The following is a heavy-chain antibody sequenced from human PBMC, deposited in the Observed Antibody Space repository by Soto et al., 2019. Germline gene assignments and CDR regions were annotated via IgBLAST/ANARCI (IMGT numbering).Heavy chain of an antibody. V-gene: IGHV4-59*01. J-gene: IGHJ4*02. CDR2: IYYSGST. Sequence: QVQLQESGPGLVKPSETLSLTCTVSGGSINNYYWSWIRQSPGKGLEWIGYIYYSGSTNYNPSLKSRLTISVDTPKNQFPLRLRSVTAADTAVYYCARHRGFGDLWGQGTLVTVSS. CDR1: GGSINNYY. CDR3: ARHRGFGDL. D-gene: IGHD3-10*01.